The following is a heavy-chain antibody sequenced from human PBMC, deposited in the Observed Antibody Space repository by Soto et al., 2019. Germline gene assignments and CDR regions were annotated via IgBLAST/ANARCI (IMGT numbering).Heavy chain of an antibody. Sequence: QVHLVQSGAEVKKPGASVKVYCKASGYTFISYGISWVRQAPGQGLEWMGWISAKNGNTKYAQRFQGRFTMITDTGTRTALMEVRSLSSEDTALYSCVGDGLLRRPPLEDGFYYYYGMDGWGQGTTVTVSS. CDR2: ISAKNGNT. CDR3: VGDGLLRRPPLEDGFYYYYGMDG. V-gene: IGHV1-18*01. CDR1: GYTFISYG. D-gene: IGHD1-1*01. J-gene: IGHJ6*02.